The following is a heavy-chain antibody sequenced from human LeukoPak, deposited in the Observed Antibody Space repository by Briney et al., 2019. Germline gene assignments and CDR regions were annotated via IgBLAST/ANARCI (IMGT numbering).Heavy chain of an antibody. J-gene: IGHJ4*02. CDR2: ISGSGGST. V-gene: IGHV3-23*01. Sequence: GGSLRLSCAASGFTFSSYAMSWVRQAPGKGLEWVSAISGSGGSTYYADSVKGRFTISRDNSKNTLYLQMNSLRAEDTAVYYCAKGSGDFWSGYYAYWGQGTLSPSPQ. CDR3: AKGSGDFWSGYYAY. D-gene: IGHD3-3*01. CDR1: GFTFSSYA.